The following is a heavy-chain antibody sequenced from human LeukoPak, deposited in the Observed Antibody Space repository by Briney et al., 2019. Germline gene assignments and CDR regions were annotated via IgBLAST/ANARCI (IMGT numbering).Heavy chain of an antibody. D-gene: IGHD3-10*01. CDR3: TGNYYGSGSYADLDY. CDR1: GFTFSGSA. V-gene: IGHV3-73*01. Sequence: GGSLRLSCAASGFTFSGSALHWVRQASGKGLEWVGRIRSTANGYATAYAASVKGRFTISRDDSKNTAYLQMDSLKTEDTAVYYCTGNYYGSGSYADLDYWGQGTLVTVSS. CDR2: IRSTANGYAT. J-gene: IGHJ4*02.